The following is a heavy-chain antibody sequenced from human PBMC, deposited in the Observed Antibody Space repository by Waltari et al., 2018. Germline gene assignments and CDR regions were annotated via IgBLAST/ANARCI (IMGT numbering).Heavy chain of an antibody. CDR3: ARRIAAAGSPFDY. D-gene: IGHD6-13*01. J-gene: IGHJ4*02. V-gene: IGHV4-39*01. CDR2: IYYSGST. Sequence: QLQLQESGPGLVKPSETLSLTCTVSGGSISSSSYYWGWIRQPPGKGLEWIGSIYYSGSTYYNPSLKSRVTISVDTSKNQFSLKLSSVTAADTAVYYCARRIAAAGSPFDYWGQGTLVIVSS. CDR1: GGSISSSSYY.